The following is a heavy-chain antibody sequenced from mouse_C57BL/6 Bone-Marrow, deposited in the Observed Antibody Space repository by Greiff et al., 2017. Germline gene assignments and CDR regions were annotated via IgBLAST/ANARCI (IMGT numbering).Heavy chain of an antibody. J-gene: IGHJ2*01. CDR2: IDPANGNT. CDR1: GFNIKNTY. V-gene: IGHV14-3*01. D-gene: IGHD1-1*01. Sequence: EVQLQQSVAELVRPGASVKLSCTASGFNIKNTYMHWVKQRPEQGLEWIGRIDPANGNTKYAPKFQGKATITADTSSNTAYLQLSRLTSEDTAIYYCAGCDYGSRSDFDYWGQGTTLTVSA. CDR3: AGCDYGSRSDFDY.